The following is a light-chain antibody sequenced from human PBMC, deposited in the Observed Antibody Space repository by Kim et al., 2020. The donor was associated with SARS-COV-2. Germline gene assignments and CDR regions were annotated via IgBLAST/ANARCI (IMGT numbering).Light chain of an antibody. Sequence: ASVKLTCTLSSGHSSSAIAWHQQQPEKGPRYLMKVNSDGSHNKGDGIPDRFSGSSSGAERYLTISSLQAEDEADYYCQTWGTGIMVFGGGTQLTVL. CDR1: SGHSSSA. J-gene: IGLJ3*02. CDR2: VNSDGSH. V-gene: IGLV4-69*01. CDR3: QTWGTGIMV.